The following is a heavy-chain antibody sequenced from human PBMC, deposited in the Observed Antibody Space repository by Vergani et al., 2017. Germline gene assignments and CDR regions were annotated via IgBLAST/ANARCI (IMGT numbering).Heavy chain of an antibody. CDR1: GGSITSSSYY. J-gene: IGHJ4*02. V-gene: IGHV4-39*01. CDR3: ARTESFILRYFRWAL. CDR2: IYHSGGA. D-gene: IGHD3-9*01. Sequence: QLHLQESGPGLVKPSETLSLTCTVSGGSITSSSYYWGWIRQPPGKGLEWIGNIYHSGGAYYNPSLKGRVTISVYTSKNQFSLEVTAVTAADTAIYFCARTESFILRYFRWALWGQGTLVTVSS.